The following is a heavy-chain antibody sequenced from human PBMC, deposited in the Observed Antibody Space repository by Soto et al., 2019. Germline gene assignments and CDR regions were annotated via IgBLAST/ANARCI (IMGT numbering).Heavy chain of an antibody. CDR1: GFTFSNAW. D-gene: IGHD5-12*01. V-gene: IGHV3-15*01. Sequence: GGSLRLSCAASGFTFSNAWMSWVRQAPGKGLEWVGRIKSKTDGGTTDYAAPVKGRFTISRDDSKTTLYLQMNSLKTEDTAVYYCTTPLGYGDVDVWGQGTTVTASS. J-gene: IGHJ6*02. CDR3: TTPLGYGDVDV. CDR2: IKSKTDGGTT.